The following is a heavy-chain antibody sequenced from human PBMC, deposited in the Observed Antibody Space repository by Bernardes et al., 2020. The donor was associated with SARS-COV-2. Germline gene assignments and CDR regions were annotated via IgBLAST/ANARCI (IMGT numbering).Heavy chain of an antibody. Sequence: GGSLRLSCAASGFTFRRYWMSWVRQAPGKGLEWVANIKEDGSEKNYVDSVKGRFTISRDNAKNSLYLQMNSLRVEDTAVYYCATAPGDLYRGWFDPWGQGTLVTVSS. CDR1: GFTFRRYW. V-gene: IGHV3-7*01. CDR2: IKEDGSEK. D-gene: IGHD2-2*02. CDR3: ATAPGDLYRGWFDP. J-gene: IGHJ5*02.